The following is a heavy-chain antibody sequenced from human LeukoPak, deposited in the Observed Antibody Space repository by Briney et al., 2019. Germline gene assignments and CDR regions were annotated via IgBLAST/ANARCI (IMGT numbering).Heavy chain of an antibody. V-gene: IGHV3-7*01. Sequence: GGSLRLACAASGFTFGNFWMSWVRQAPGRGLQWVASMKGDGSHIYYVDSVRGRFTISRDNAKNSLYLQMNSLRAEDTAVYYCARDWPREDSSSWQDAFDIWGQGTMVTVSS. J-gene: IGHJ3*02. CDR3: ARDWPREDSSSWQDAFDI. CDR1: GFTFGNFW. CDR2: MKGDGSHI. D-gene: IGHD6-13*01.